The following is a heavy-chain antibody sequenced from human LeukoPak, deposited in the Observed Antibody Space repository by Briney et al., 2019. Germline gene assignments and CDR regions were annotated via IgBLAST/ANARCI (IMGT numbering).Heavy chain of an antibody. J-gene: IGHJ5*02. CDR1: GLTGSHNY. CDR2: IHTSGDT. Sequence: PGGSLRLSCAASGLTGSHNYVSWVRRAPGKGLEWVSAIHTSGDTCYADSVKGRFTISRDTSKNTLYLQINSLRVEDTAVYYCIVSGCSNHWDQGTLVTVSS. CDR3: IVSGCSNH. D-gene: IGHD2-15*01. V-gene: IGHV3-53*01.